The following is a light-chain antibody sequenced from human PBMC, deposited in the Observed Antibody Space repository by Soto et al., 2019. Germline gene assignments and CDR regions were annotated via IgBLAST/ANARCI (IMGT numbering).Light chain of an antibody. CDR3: SSYAGTNNV. J-gene: IGLJ1*01. Sequence: QSALTQPPSASGSPGQSVTISCTGTSSDVGGYNYVSWYQQYPGKAPKLMIYEVTKRPSGVPDRFSGSRSGNTAYLTVSGLQTEDEADYYCSSYAGTNNVFGTGPKVTVL. V-gene: IGLV2-8*01. CDR2: EVT. CDR1: SSDVGGYNY.